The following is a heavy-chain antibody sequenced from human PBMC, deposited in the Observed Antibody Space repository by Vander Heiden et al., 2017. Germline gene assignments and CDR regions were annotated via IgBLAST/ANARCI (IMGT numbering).Heavy chain of an antibody. D-gene: IGHD4-17*01. J-gene: IGHJ6*02. Sequence: QVQLVQSGAELKKPGASVKVSCKVSAYTIGELSMHWVRQAPGKGLEWMGGLDPESGETVYAPAFVGRVTMTEDTFPDTAYMELSSLRSEDTAVYYCATEAGNVVTTPPFYYYGLDVWGQGTTVTVSS. V-gene: IGHV1-24*01. CDR2: LDPESGET. CDR3: ATEAGNVVTTPPFYYYGLDV. CDR1: AYTIGELS.